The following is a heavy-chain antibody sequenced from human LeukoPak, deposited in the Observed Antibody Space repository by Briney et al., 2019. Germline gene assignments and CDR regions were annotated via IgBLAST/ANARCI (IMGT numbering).Heavy chain of an antibody. Sequence: GGSLRLPCAASGFTFSTYGMHRVRQAPGKGLEWVAVISYDGSNKYYADSVKGRFTISRDNSKNTLYLQMNSLRAEDTAVYYCAKDLVYALDYWGQGTLVTVSS. CDR3: AKDLVYALDY. D-gene: IGHD2-8*01. CDR1: GFTFSTYG. J-gene: IGHJ4*02. CDR2: ISYDGSNK. V-gene: IGHV3-30*18.